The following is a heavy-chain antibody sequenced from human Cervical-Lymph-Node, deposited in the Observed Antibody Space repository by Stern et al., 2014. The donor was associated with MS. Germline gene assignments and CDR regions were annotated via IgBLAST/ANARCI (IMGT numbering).Heavy chain of an antibody. V-gene: IGHV5-51*01. J-gene: IGHJ4*02. CDR3: ARQRYFDY. CDR2: IFPGGSDI. Sequence: EVQLVQSGPEVKRPGESLKISCQASGYTFTSYWIGWVRQMPGKGLEWIAIIFPGGSDIRYSPSFQGQVTISDDKSSSPAYLQWNNLKASDTAIYYCARQRYFDYWGQGTLVTVSS. CDR1: GYTFTSYW.